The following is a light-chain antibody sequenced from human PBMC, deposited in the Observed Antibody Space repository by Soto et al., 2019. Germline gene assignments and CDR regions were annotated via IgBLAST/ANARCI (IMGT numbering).Light chain of an antibody. CDR3: CSYAGSYTWV. CDR2: DVS. J-gene: IGLJ2*01. CDR1: SRDVGDYNY. V-gene: IGLV2-11*01. Sequence: QSALTQPRSVSGSPGQSVTISCTGTSRDVGDYNYVSWYQHYPGKAPQAMIYDVSKRPSGVPDRFSGSKSGNTASLTISGLQAEDEAEYYCCSYAGSYTWVFGGGTKVTVL.